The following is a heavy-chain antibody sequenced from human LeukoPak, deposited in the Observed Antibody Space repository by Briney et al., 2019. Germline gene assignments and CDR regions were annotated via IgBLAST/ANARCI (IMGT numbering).Heavy chain of an antibody. V-gene: IGHV4-31*03. Sequence: SETLSLTCTVSGGSVSSGGYYWSWSRQHPGKGLEWIGYMCYSGSSYYNPSLKSRVTMSVDTSKNQFSLKLTSVTAADTAVCYCACLDEDIMAVDYWGQGTLVTVSS. CDR2: MCYSGSS. J-gene: IGHJ4*02. CDR1: GGSVSSGGYY. CDR3: ACLDEDIMAVDY. D-gene: IGHD5-12*01.